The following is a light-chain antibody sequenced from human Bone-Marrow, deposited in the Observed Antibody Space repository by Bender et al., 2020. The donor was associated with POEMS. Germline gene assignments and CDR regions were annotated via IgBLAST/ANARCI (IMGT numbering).Light chain of an antibody. CDR2: DVT. CDR3: CSYTRSSTWV. CDR1: SSDVGGYKY. Sequence: QSALTQPPSASGSPGQSVTISCIGTSSDVGGYKYVSWYQYHPGKAPKLIIYDVTHRPSGVSNRFSGSKSGNTASLTISGLQAEDEADYHCCSYTRSSTWVFGGGTKLTVL. J-gene: IGLJ2*01. V-gene: IGLV2-14*03.